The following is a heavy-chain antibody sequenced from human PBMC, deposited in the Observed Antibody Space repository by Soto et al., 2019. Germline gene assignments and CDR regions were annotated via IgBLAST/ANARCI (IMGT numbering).Heavy chain of an antibody. V-gene: IGHV3-30*03. Sequence: GGSLRLSCAASGFTFSSYDMHWVRQAPGKGLEWVVVISYDGSNKYYADSVKGRFTISRDNSKNTLYLQMNSLRTEDTTVYYCARGFGSGSLYGMDVRGQGTTVTVSS. CDR1: GFTFSSYD. CDR2: ISYDGSNK. CDR3: ARGFGSGSLYGMDV. J-gene: IGHJ6*02. D-gene: IGHD3-10*01.